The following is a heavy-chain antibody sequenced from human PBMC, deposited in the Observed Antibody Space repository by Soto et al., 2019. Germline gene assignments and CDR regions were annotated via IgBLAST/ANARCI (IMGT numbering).Heavy chain of an antibody. J-gene: IGHJ6*03. CDR1: GGSFSGYY. CDR2: INHSGST. D-gene: IGHD2-15*01. CDR3: ARLYCSGGSCYSYYYYYYMDV. V-gene: IGHV4-34*01. Sequence: SETLSLTCAVYGGSFSGYYWSWIRQPPGKGLEWIGEINHSGSTNYNPSLKSRVTISVDTSKNQFSLKLSSVTAADTAVYYCARLYCSGGSCYSYYYYYYMDVWGKGTTVTVSS.